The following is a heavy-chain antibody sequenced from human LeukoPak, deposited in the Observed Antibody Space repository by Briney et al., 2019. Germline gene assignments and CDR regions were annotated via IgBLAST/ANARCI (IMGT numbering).Heavy chain of an antibody. J-gene: IGHJ4*02. CDR1: GGSTSSYY. D-gene: IGHD1-26*01. Sequence: SETLSLTCTVSGGSTSSYYWSWIRQPPGKGLEWIGYIHYSGSTDYNPSLKSRVTISVYTSKNQFSLKLSSVTAADTAVYYCAREEALGSGSFDYWGQGTLVTVSS. CDR3: AREEALGSGSFDY. V-gene: IGHV4-59*01. CDR2: IHYSGST.